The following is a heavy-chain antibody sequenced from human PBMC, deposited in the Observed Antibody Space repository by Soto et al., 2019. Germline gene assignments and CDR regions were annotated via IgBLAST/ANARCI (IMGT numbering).Heavy chain of an antibody. CDR2: INHSGST. D-gene: IGHD2-15*01. V-gene: IGHV4-34*01. J-gene: IGHJ3*02. Sequence: SETLSLTCAVYGGSFSGYYWSWIRQPPGKGLEWIGEINHSGSTNYNPSLKSRVTISVDTSKNQFSLKLSSVTAADTAVYYCARFRTYCSGGSCEGAFDIWGQGTMXTVSS. CDR3: ARFRTYCSGGSCEGAFDI. CDR1: GGSFSGYY.